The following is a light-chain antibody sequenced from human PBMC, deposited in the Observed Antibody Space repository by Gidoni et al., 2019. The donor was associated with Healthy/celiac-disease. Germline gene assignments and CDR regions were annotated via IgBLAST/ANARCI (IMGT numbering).Light chain of an antibody. CDR3: SSYTSSSTVV. V-gene: IGLV2-14*01. Sequence: QSALTQPASVSGSPGQSLTISCTGTSSDVGGYNYVSWYQQHPGKAPKLMIYDVSNRPSGVSNRFSGSKSGNTASLTISGLQAEDKADYYCSSYTSSSTVVFGGGTKLTV. CDR2: DVS. J-gene: IGLJ2*01. CDR1: SSDVGGYNY.